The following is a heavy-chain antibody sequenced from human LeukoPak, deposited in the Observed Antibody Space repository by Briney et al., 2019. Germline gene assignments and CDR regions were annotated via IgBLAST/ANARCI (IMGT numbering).Heavy chain of an antibody. Sequence: SETLSLTCTVSGGSISSHYWSWIRQPPGKGLEWIGYIYYSGSTNYNPSLKSRVTISVDASKNQFSLKLSSVTAADTAVYYCARDQGYYGSGSYSHNRFDPWGQGTLVTVSS. V-gene: IGHV4-59*11. CDR3: ARDQGYYGSGSYSHNRFDP. CDR2: IYYSGST. D-gene: IGHD3-10*01. J-gene: IGHJ5*02. CDR1: GGSISSHY.